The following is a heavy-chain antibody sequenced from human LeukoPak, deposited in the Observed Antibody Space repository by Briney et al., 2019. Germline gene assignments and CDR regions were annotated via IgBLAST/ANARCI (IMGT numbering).Heavy chain of an antibody. D-gene: IGHD3-10*01. J-gene: IGHJ5*02. V-gene: IGHV4-4*07. Sequence: SETLSLTCTVSGGSISSFYCNWIRQPAGKGLEWIGRIYSSGSTNYNPSLKSRVTMSVDTSKNQFSLKLNSVTAADTAVYYCARDSYGSVTWGNWFDPWGQGTLVTVSS. CDR3: ARDSYGSVTWGNWFDP. CDR2: IYSSGST. CDR1: GGSISSFY.